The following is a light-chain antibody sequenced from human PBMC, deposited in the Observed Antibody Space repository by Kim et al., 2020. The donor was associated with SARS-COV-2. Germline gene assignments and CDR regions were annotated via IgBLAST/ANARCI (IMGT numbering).Light chain of an antibody. CDR3: MQGTHWPFT. CDR1: HSLVYSDGNTY. Sequence: PASISCRSRHSLVYSDGNTYLNWLHQRPGQSPRRLIYKVSNRDSGVPDRFSGSGSGTDFTLQISRVEAEDVGVYYCMQGTHWPFTFGPGTKVDIK. CDR2: KVS. J-gene: IGKJ3*01. V-gene: IGKV2-30*01.